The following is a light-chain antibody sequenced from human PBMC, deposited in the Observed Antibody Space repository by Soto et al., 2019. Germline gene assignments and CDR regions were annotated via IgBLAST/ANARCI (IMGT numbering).Light chain of an antibody. CDR1: SSNIGAGFD. J-gene: IGLJ1*01. CDR3: QSYASSLSGHNYV. V-gene: IGLV1-40*01. Sequence: VLTQPPSVSGAPGQRVTISCTGSSSNIGAGFDVHWYQQVPGTAPKLLIFGTINRPSGVPDRFSGSKSGTSASLAINGLQAEDEAEYYCQSYASSLSGHNYVFGTGTKVTVL. CDR2: GTI.